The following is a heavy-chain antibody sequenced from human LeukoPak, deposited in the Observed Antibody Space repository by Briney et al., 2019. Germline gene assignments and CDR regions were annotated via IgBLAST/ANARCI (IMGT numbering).Heavy chain of an antibody. CDR1: GGSIGSSSYY. J-gene: IGHJ6*02. V-gene: IGHV4-39*01. CDR2: IFHSGST. CDR3: ARFVRYCSSTSCYGVGMDV. Sequence: SETLSLTCAVSGGSIGSSSYYWGWIRQPPGKGLEWIGNIFHSGSTYYNPSLKSRVTILVDTSKNQFSLKLSSVTAADTAVYYCARFVRYCSSTSCYGVGMDVWGQGTTVTVSS. D-gene: IGHD2-2*01.